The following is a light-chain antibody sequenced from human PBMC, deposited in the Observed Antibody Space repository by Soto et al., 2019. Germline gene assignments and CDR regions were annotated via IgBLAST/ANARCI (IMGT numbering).Light chain of an antibody. CDR2: DDD. J-gene: IGLJ2*01. CDR1: ETNY. Sequence: QAVVTQPPSVSAAPGQKVTISCSGSETNYVSWYQQFPGTAPKLLIYDDDKRPSEISDRFSGSKSDTSAALVITGLQTGDEAEYYCGSWAAGLPVVFGGGTKLTVL. CDR3: GSWAAGLPVV. V-gene: IGLV1-51*01.